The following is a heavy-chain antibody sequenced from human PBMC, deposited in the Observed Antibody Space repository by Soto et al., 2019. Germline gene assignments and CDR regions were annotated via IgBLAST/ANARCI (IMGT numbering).Heavy chain of an antibody. D-gene: IGHD5-18*01. J-gene: IGHJ4*02. CDR3: ARDPYRGYSYGYSYFDY. Sequence: PGGSLRLSCAASGFTFSSYEMNWVRQAPGKGLEWVSYISSSGSTIYYADSVKGRFTISRDNAKNSLYLQMNSLRAEDTAVYYCARDPYRGYSYGYSYFDYWGQGTLVTVSS. V-gene: IGHV3-48*03. CDR2: ISSSGSTI. CDR1: GFTFSSYE.